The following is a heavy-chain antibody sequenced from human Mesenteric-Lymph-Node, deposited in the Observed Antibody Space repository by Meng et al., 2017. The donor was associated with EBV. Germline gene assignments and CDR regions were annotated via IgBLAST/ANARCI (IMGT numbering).Heavy chain of an antibody. Sequence: QVQLVQSGSELKKPGASVKVHCKASGYTFTSYAMNWVRQAPGQGLESMGWINTKAGNPTYAQGFTGRFVFSLDTSVSTAYLQISSLTAEDTAVYYCARDDSSGYYYAPEDYWGQGTLVTVAS. CDR3: ARDDSSGYYYAPEDY. CDR1: GYTFTSYA. J-gene: IGHJ4*02. D-gene: IGHD3-22*01. V-gene: IGHV7-4-1*02. CDR2: INTKAGNP.